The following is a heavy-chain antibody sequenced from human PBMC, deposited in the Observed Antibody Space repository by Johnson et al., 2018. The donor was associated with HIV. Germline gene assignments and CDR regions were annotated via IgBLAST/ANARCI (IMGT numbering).Heavy chain of an antibody. CDR1: GFTFDDYG. CDR3: AKSPRFTIFGSDAFDI. J-gene: IGHJ3*02. D-gene: IGHD3-3*01. CDR2: ISWNSGTI. Sequence: VQLVESGGGVVRPGGSLRLSCAASGFTFDDYGMSWVRQAPGKGLEWISGISWNSGTIGYADSVKGRFTISRDNAKNSLYLQMNSLRAEDTAVYYCAKSPRFTIFGSDAFDIWGQGTMVTVSS. V-gene: IGHV3-20*04.